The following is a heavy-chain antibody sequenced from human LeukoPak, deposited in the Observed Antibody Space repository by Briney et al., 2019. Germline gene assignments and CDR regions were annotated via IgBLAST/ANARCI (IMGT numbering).Heavy chain of an antibody. CDR1: GYTFTNYG. CDR3: VRAIRAQLDFDY. J-gene: IGHJ4*02. Sequence: ASVKVSCKASGYTFTNYGISWVRQAPGQGLEWMGYISAYNGNTNYAQKLQGRVTMTTDTSTSTAYMELRSLRSDDTAVYYCVRAIRAQLDFDYWGQGTLVTVSS. V-gene: IGHV1-18*01. D-gene: IGHD1-1*01. CDR2: ISAYNGNT.